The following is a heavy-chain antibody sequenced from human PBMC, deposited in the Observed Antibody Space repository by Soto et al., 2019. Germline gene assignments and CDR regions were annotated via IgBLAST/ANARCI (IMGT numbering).Heavy chain of an antibody. CDR3: ARIEARPDYYYYGMDV. J-gene: IGHJ6*02. CDR1: VGTFSSYS. V-gene: IGHV1-69*10. Sequence: SVKVSCKVSVGTFSSYSISWVPPSPGQGLEWMGGIIPIGGSTSYAQKFQGRVTITRDTSTSTVYMELSSLRSEDTAVYYCARIEARPDYYYYGMDVWGQGTTVTVSS. CDR2: IIPIGGST. D-gene: IGHD6-6*01.